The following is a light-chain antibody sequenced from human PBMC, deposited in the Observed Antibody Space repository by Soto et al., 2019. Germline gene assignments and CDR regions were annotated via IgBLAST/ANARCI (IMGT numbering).Light chain of an antibody. V-gene: IGKV3-11*01. Sequence: EIVLTQSPATLSLSPGERATLSCRASQSVGFYLGWYQQRPGQAPRLLIYDASNRAAAIPARFSGSVSGTNSTLTISSLEPEDFAIYYCQYRNTWPAAFGQGTRLEIK. CDR3: QYRNTWPAA. J-gene: IGKJ5*01. CDR2: DAS. CDR1: QSVGFY.